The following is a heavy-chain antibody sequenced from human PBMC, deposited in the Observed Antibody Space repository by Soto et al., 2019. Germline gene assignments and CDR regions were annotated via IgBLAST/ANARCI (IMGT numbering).Heavy chain of an antibody. V-gene: IGHV5-51*01. CDR3: ARRTETDYYGMDV. CDR2: IYPDDSDT. Sequence: AEALKISCKGSGYSFTNYWIGWVRQMPGKGLEWMGIIYPDDSDTRYSPSFQGQVTISADKSISTAYLQWSSLKASDTAMYYCARRTETDYYGMDVWGQGTTVTVS. D-gene: IGHD4-17*01. CDR1: GYSFTNYW. J-gene: IGHJ6*02.